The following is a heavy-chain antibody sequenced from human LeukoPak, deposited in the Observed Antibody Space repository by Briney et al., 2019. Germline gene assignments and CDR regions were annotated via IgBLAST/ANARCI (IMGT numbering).Heavy chain of an antibody. J-gene: IGHJ4*02. D-gene: IGHD3-3*01. CDR3: AKDTGNYDFWSGYYGYFDY. V-gene: IGHV3-23*01. Sequence: GGSLTLSCAASGFTFSSYAMSWVRQAPGKGLEWVSAISGSGGSTYYADSVKGRFTISRDNSKNTLYLQMNSLRAEDTAVYYCAKDTGNYDFWSGYYGYFDYWGQGTLVTVSS. CDR1: GFTFSSYA. CDR2: ISGSGGST.